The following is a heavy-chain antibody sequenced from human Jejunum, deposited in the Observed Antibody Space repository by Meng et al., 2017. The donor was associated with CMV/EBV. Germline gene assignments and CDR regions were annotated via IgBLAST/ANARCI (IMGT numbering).Heavy chain of an antibody. D-gene: IGHD6-13*01. V-gene: IGHV3-23*01. Sequence: FSTYAMSWVSQDPGKGLDWVSSISAGGGTYDADSVKGRFTISRDNSKNTLYLQMNSLRAEDTAVYYCAKDSDSSSWYGDHYYGMDVWGQGTTVTVSS. CDR1: FSTYA. CDR3: AKDSDSSSWYGDHYYGMDV. J-gene: IGHJ6*02. CDR2: ISAGGGT.